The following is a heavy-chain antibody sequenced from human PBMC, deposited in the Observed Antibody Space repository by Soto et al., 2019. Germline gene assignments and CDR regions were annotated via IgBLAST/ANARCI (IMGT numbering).Heavy chain of an antibody. D-gene: IGHD1-26*01. CDR2: ISYDGSNT. CDR1: GFTFSSYG. CDR3: AKEGGLSGSYYISSSYYFDY. Sequence: QPGGSLRLSCAASGFTFSSYGMHWVRQAPGKGLEWVAIISYDGSNTYYADSVKGRFTISRDNSKNTLYLQMNSLRAEDTSVYYCAKEGGLSGSYYISSSYYFDYWGQGT. V-gene: IGHV3-30*18. J-gene: IGHJ4*02.